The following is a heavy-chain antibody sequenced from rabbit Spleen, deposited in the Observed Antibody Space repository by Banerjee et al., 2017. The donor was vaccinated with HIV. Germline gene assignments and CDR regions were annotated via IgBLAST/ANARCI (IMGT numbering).Heavy chain of an antibody. CDR2: IGVGAGST. J-gene: IGHJ4*01. Sequence: QSLEESGGDLVKPGASLTLTCTASGFSFSSGYYMCWVRQAPGKGLEWIACIGVGAGSTYYASWAKGRFTISKTSSTTVTLQMTSLTVADTATYFCARDAGSGPYIDGYFNLWAQAPSSPS. CDR3: ARDAGSGPYIDGYFNL. V-gene: IGHV1S40*01. D-gene: IGHD8-1*01. CDR1: GFSFSSGYY.